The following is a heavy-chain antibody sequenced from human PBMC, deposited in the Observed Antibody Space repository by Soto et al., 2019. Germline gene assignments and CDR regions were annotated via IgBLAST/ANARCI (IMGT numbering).Heavy chain of an antibody. J-gene: IGHJ4*02. V-gene: IGHV4-59*01. CDR1: GGSISSYY. D-gene: IGHD4-17*01. Sequence: QVQLQESGPGLVKPSETLSLTCTVSGGSISSYYWSWIRQPPGKGLEWIGYIYYSGSTNYNPSLKSRVTISVDTSKNQFSLKLSSVTAADTAVYYCARLRAAFDYWGQGTLVTVSS. CDR2: IYYSGST. CDR3: ARLRAAFDY.